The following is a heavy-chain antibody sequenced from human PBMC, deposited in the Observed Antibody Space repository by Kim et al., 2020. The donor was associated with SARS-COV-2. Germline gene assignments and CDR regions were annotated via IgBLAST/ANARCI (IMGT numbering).Heavy chain of an antibody. V-gene: IGHV4-39*01. CDR1: GGSISTSSYY. Sequence: SETLSLICTVSGGSISTSSYYWGWIRQPPGKGLEWIGNIYYSGNTYYNSSLKSRVTIFLDTSKNQFTLKLSSVTAADTAMYYCARALDYYDRSAYYDWGQRNLVTVSS. J-gene: IGHJ4*02. D-gene: IGHD3-22*01. CDR3: ARALDYYDRSAYYD. CDR2: IYYSGNT.